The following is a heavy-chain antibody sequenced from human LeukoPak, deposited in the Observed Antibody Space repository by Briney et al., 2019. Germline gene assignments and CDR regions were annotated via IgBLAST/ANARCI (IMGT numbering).Heavy chain of an antibody. V-gene: IGHV3-48*03. CDR2: ISSSGSTI. D-gene: IGHD1-14*01. Sequence: PGGSLRLSCAASGFTFSSYAMSWVRRAPGKGLEWVSYISSSGSTIYYADSVKGRFTISRDNAKNSLYLQMNSLRAEDTAVYYCAREVSTLDYWGQGTLVTVSS. CDR3: AREVSTLDY. J-gene: IGHJ4*02. CDR1: GFTFSSYA.